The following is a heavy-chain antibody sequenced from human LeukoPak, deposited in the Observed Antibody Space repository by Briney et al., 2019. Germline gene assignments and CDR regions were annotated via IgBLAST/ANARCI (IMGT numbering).Heavy chain of an antibody. CDR1: GFTFSDYY. Sequence: GGSLRLSCAASGFTFSDYYMSWIRQAPGKGPEWVSYISSGAGTIYYADSVRGRFTVSRDNAKNSLYLQMNSLRAEDTAVHYCARDLGYTYGSDYWGQGTLVTVSS. D-gene: IGHD5-18*01. V-gene: IGHV3-11*01. J-gene: IGHJ4*02. CDR3: ARDLGYTYGSDY. CDR2: ISSGAGTI.